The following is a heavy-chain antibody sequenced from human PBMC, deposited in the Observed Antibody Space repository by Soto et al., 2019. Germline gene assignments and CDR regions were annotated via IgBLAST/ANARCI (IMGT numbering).Heavy chain of an antibody. Sequence: VQLVESGGDLVKPGGSLTLSCAASGFTFASAWMNWVRQAPGQGLEWVGRIKSKSEGESADYAAPVKGRFIISRDDSKSTVYLQMNSLKIEDTGVYYCTSDQGGEVVVDYWGQGTLVTVSS. CDR2: IKSKSEGESA. J-gene: IGHJ4*02. CDR3: TSDQGGEVVVDY. D-gene: IGHD2-15*01. V-gene: IGHV3-15*07. CDR1: GFTFASAW.